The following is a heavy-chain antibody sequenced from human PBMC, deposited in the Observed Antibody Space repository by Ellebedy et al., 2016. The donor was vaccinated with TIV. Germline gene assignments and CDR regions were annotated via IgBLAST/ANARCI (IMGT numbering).Heavy chain of an antibody. Sequence: MPGGSLRLSCTVSGGSFSSGGNYWTWIRQHPGTGLEWIGFIYYSGSTYNNPAFKSRITLTADTSKNHCPLNLRTVTAADSAVYYFPKIDPWQPTDDWGQGILVTVSS. V-gene: IGHV4-39*02. CDR1: GGSFSSGGNY. CDR2: IYYSGST. CDR3: PKIDPWQPTDD. J-gene: IGHJ4*02. D-gene: IGHD2-21*01.